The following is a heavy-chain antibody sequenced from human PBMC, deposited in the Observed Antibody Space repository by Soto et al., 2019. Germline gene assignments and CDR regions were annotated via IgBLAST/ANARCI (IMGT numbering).Heavy chain of an antibody. V-gene: IGHV3-73*01. Sequence: EVQLVESGGGLVQPGGSLKLSCAASGFTFSGSAMHWVRQAPGKGLEWVGRIRSKGNNYATAYGASLKGRFTISRDDLKNTAYLQMNSLNTEDTAVYYCSRQASDFWSGKPQYYMDVWGKGTTVTVSS. CDR2: IRSKGNNYAT. CDR1: GFTFSGSA. J-gene: IGHJ6*03. CDR3: SRQASDFWSGKPQYYMDV. D-gene: IGHD3-3*01.